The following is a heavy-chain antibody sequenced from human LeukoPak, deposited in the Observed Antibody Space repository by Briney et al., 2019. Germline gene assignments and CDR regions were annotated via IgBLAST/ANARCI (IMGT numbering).Heavy chain of an antibody. CDR1: GFTFSSYS. V-gene: IGHV3-21*01. D-gene: IGHD6-6*01. Sequence: GGSLRLSFAASGFTFSSYSKNWVRQAPGKGLEWVSSISSSSSYIYYADSVKGRFTISRDNAKNSLYLQMNSLRAEDTAVYYCARRSIAAYDYWGQGTLVTVSS. J-gene: IGHJ4*02. CDR2: ISSSSSYI. CDR3: ARRSIAAYDY.